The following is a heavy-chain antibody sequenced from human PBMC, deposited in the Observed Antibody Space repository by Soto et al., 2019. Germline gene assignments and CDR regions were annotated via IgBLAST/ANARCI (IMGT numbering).Heavy chain of an antibody. CDR1: GFTFSSYS. D-gene: IGHD3-10*01. CDR3: AKKVNSGPGSQYFDY. Sequence: GGSLRLSCAASGFTFSSYSMSWVHQAPGKGLEWVSGFRTSGDGGTTYYADSVKGRFTISRDNSKNMLFLQMNSLRAEDTAIYYCAKKVNSGPGSQYFDYWGQGTLVTVSS. V-gene: IGHV3-23*01. J-gene: IGHJ4*02. CDR2: FRTSGDGGTT.